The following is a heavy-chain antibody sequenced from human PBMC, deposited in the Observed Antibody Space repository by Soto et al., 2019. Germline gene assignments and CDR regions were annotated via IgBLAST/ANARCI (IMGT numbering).Heavy chain of an antibody. D-gene: IGHD2-21*02. Sequence: SETLSLTCTVSGGSVTNSIYYWGWIRQSPGKGLEWIGSVYYRGRSYSKSSVKSRVTISVDTSKNRFSLSLTSVTASDTAVYFCVSQRTAVPTQAYFDYWGPGALVTVSS. CDR3: VSQRTAVPTQAYFDY. V-gene: IGHV4-39*01. J-gene: IGHJ4*02. CDR1: GGSVTNSIYY. CDR2: VYYRGRS.